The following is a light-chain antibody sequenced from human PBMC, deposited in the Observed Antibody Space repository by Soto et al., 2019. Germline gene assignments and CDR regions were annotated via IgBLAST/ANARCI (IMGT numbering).Light chain of an antibody. CDR1: QTISIW. J-gene: IGKJ1*01. CDR2: DAS. Sequence: DIQMTQSPSTLSASVGDRVTITCRASQTISIWLAWYRQKPGRAPKLLIHDASSLESGVPSRFSGSGSGTEFTLTINSLQPDDSATYYCQQYQSYPWTFGQGTKVDIK. V-gene: IGKV1-5*01. CDR3: QQYQSYPWT.